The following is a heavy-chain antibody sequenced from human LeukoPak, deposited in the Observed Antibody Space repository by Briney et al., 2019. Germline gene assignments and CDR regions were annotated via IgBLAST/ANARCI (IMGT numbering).Heavy chain of an antibody. CDR3: ARDIMARGRDY. V-gene: IGHV4-31*03. J-gene: IGHJ4*02. CDR2: IYYSGST. CDR1: GGSISSGGYY. Sequence: SETLSLTCTVSGGSISSGGYYWSWIRQHPGKGLEWIGYIYYSGSTYYNPSLKSRVTISVDTSKNQFSLKLSSVTAADTAVYYCARDIMARGRDYWGQGTLVTVSS. D-gene: IGHD3-10*01.